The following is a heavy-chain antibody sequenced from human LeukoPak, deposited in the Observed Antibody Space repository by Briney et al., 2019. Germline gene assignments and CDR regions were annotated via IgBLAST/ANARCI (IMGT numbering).Heavy chain of an antibody. CDR1: GYTFTGYY. J-gene: IGHJ5*02. D-gene: IGHD4-4*01. CDR3: ARDYSNYDNWFDP. CDR2: INPNSGGT. Sequence: ASVKVSCKASGYTFTGYYMHWVRQAPGQGLEWMGWINPNSGGTNCAQKFQGRVTMTRDTSISTAYMELSRLRSDDTAVYYCARDYSNYDNWFDPWGQGTLVTVSS. V-gene: IGHV1-2*02.